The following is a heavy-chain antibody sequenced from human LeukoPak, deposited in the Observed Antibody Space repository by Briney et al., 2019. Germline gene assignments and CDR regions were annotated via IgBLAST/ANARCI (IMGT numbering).Heavy chain of an antibody. D-gene: IGHD3-16*01. V-gene: IGHV4-59*01. J-gene: IGHJ1*01. CDR3: ARVRGDFETD. CDR1: GGSISSYY. CDR2: RYYSGST. Sequence: SETLSLTCSVSGGSISSYYWTWIWQPPGKGLEWIGYRYYSGSTTYNPSLKSRVTISVDTSKSQFSLKLISVTAADTAIYYCARVRGDFETDWGQGTLVTVSS.